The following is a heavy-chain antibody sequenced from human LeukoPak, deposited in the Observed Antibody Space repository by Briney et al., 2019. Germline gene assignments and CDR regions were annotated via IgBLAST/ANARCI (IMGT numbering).Heavy chain of an antibody. D-gene: IGHD1-1*01. V-gene: IGHV3-23*01. J-gene: IGHJ3*02. CDR3: ARDNSNFNWHVPDSSDI. CDR2: LSHDSVNT. CDR1: GFTFDNYF. Sequence: GGSLRLSCAASGFTFDNYFINWVRQAPGKRLEWVASLSHDSVNTYYADSVSGRFTISRDNSKNMVFLQMNSLRAEDTALYYCARDNSNFNWHVPDSSDIWGLGTMVTVSS.